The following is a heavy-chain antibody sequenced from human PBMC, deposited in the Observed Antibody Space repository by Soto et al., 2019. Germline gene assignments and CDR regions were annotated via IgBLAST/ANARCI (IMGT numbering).Heavy chain of an antibody. Sequence: EVQLSESGGALVRPGGSLRLSCAASGFTFINHAMNWVRQAPGKGLEWVSQVSGSGRETYYGDSVKGRFTTSRDNYKRMPILQFSSLGGDVTAIYYWVRRAPNGYHPPIDSWAQSPLVTVAS. CDR1: GFTFINHA. V-gene: IGHV3-23*01. J-gene: IGHJ4*02. D-gene: IGHD5-18*01. CDR3: VRRAPNGYHPPIDS. CDR2: VSGSGRET.